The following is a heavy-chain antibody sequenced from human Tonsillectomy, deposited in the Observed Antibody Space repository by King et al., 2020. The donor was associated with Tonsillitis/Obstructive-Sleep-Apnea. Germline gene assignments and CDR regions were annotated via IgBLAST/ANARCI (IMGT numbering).Heavy chain of an antibody. V-gene: IGHV3-7*01. CDR2: LNQDGGVK. D-gene: IGHD1-14*01. Sequence: VQLVESGGNLAKPGGSLKPPCAAPGFTFSNYWMSWVRQAPGKGLEWGATLNQDGGVKHYVDSVKGRFTISRDNAKNSLYVQMNSLRVEDTAVYYCARLRDSGTTYDQWGQGTLVTVSS. CDR3: ARLRDSGTTYDQ. J-gene: IGHJ4*02. CDR1: GFTFSNYW.